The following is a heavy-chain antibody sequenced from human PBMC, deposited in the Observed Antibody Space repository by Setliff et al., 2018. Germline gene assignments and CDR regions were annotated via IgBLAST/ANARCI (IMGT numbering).Heavy chain of an antibody. V-gene: IGHV4-39*01. Sequence: SETLSLTCTVSGGSISSSIYYWGWIRQPPGKGLEWIGSIYYSGSTYYNPSLKSRVTISVDTSKSQFSLKLSSMTAADTAVYYCARPYCSGGSCYSGWFDPWGQGTLVTVSS. D-gene: IGHD2-15*01. CDR2: IYYSGST. CDR3: ARPYCSGGSCYSGWFDP. CDR1: GGSISSSIYY. J-gene: IGHJ5*02.